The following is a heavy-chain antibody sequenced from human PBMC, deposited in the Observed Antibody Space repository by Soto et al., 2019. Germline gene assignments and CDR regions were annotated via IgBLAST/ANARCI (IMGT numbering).Heavy chain of an antibody. V-gene: IGHV4-30-2*01. Sequence: AVSLTCANFGAPSTGGEYSWNWIRQPPGKGLEWFGYIFHGGSTYYNPSLRSRVTISVDRSRTQFSLKMSSVTAADTAVYYCARGRVVGPAAVMFNCLDPWGQGALVTV. CDR3: ARGRVVGPAAVMFNCLDP. CDR1: GAPSTGGEYS. D-gene: IGHD2-2*01. J-gene: IGHJ5*02. CDR2: IFHGGST.